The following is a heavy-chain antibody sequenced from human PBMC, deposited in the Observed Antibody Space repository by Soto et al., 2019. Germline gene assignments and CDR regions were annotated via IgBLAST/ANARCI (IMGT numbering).Heavy chain of an antibody. Sequence: GGSLRLSCAASGFTFSSYSMNWVRQAPGKGLEWVSYISSSSSTIYYADSVKGRFTISRDNAKNSLYLQMNSLRAEDTAVYYCARDISSFRYDIWGSYRRDYWGQGTLVTVSS. D-gene: IGHD3-16*02. CDR2: ISSSSSTI. CDR3: ARDISSFRYDIWGSYRRDY. J-gene: IGHJ4*02. V-gene: IGHV3-48*01. CDR1: GFTFSSYS.